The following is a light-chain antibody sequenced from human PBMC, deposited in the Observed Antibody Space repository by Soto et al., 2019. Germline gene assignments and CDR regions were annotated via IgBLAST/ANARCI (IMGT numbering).Light chain of an antibody. CDR2: EVS. CDR3: SSYTSSSTLD. J-gene: IGLJ1*01. Sequence: QSVLTQPASVSGSPGQSITISCTGTSSDVGGYKYVSWYQQYPGKAPKLMIYEVSNRPSGVSNRFSGSKSGNTASLTISGLQAEDEADYYCSSYTSSSTLDFGTGTKLTVL. CDR1: SSDVGGYKY. V-gene: IGLV2-14*01.